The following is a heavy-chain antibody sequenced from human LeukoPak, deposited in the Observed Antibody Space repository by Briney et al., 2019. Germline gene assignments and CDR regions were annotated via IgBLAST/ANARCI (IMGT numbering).Heavy chain of an antibody. V-gene: IGHV3-21*01. CDR3: ARDPSGRRIFVS. CDR2: IASSGNYI. D-gene: IGHD1-26*01. CDR1: GIPFNTYT. Sequence: GGSLRLSCVGSGIPFNTYTMNWVRQAPGKGLEWVSSIASSGNYIYYADSVQGRFTSSRDNAKNSLYRQMISPRAEDTAVYYCARDPSGRRIFVSWGQGTLVTVSS. J-gene: IGHJ4*02.